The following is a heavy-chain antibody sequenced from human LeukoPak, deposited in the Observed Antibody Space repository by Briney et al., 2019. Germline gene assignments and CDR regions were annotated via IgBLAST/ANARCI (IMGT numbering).Heavy chain of an antibody. V-gene: IGHV1-2*02. CDR2: INPNSGGT. J-gene: IGHJ5*02. CDR3: ARSIQDIVLMVYGKGHNWFDP. Sequence: ASVKVSCRASGYTFTGYYMHWVGQAPGQGLEWMGGINPNSGGTNNAQKSQGRVTMTTDTSISTAYMEMSRLRSDDTAVYYCARSIQDIVLMVYGKGHNWFDPWGQGTLVTVSS. CDR1: GYTFTGYY. D-gene: IGHD2-8*01.